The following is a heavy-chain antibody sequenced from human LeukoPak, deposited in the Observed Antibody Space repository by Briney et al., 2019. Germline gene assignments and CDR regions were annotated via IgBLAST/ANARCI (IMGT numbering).Heavy chain of an antibody. CDR2: ISYDGSNK. CDR1: GFTFSSYG. J-gene: IGHJ4*02. CDR3: AKVAYYGSGDY. Sequence: PGRSLRLSCAASGFTFSSYGMHWVRQAPGKGLEWVAVISYDGSNKYYADSVKGRFTISRDNSKNTLYLQTNSLRAGDTAVYYCAKVAYYGSGDYWGQGTLVTVSS. V-gene: IGHV3-30*18. D-gene: IGHD3-10*01.